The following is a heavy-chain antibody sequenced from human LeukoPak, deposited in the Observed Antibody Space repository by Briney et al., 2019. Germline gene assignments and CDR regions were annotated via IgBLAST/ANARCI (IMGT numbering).Heavy chain of an antibody. CDR2: ISGDGGST. D-gene: IGHD1-26*01. Sequence: PGGSLRLSCAASGFTFDDYAMHWVRQAPGKGLEWVSLISGDGGSTYYADSVKGRFTISRDNSKNSLYLQMNSLRTEDTALYYCAKDMIRWEQHPSAFDIWGQGTMVTVSS. CDR1: GFTFDDYA. J-gene: IGHJ3*02. V-gene: IGHV3-43*02. CDR3: AKDMIRWEQHPSAFDI.